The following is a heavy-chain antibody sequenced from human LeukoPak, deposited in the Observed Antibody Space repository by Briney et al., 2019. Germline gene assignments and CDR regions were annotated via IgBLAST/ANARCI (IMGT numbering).Heavy chain of an antibody. CDR2: ITSSSSTI. Sequence: GGSLRLSCAASGFTFSSYSMNWVRQAPGKGLQWVSYITSSSSTIYYADSVKGRFTISRDNAKNSLYLQMNSLRAEDTAVYYCAREVGYGSGVHYWGQGTLVTVSS. D-gene: IGHD3-10*01. CDR1: GFTFSSYS. CDR3: AREVGYGSGVHY. V-gene: IGHV3-48*01. J-gene: IGHJ4*02.